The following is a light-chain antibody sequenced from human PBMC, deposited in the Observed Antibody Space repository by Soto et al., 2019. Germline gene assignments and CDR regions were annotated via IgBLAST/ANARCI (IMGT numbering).Light chain of an antibody. Sequence: EIVLTHSPATLSLSPGERATLSCRASQSVSSYLAWYQQKPGQAPRLLIYGTSTRATDIPVRFSGSGSGTDFNLTTSALQSDDSAVYFCQQYNNWPFSFGQGTRLEI. V-gene: IGKV3-15*01. J-gene: IGKJ5*01. CDR3: QQYNNWPFS. CDR1: QSVSSY. CDR2: GTS.